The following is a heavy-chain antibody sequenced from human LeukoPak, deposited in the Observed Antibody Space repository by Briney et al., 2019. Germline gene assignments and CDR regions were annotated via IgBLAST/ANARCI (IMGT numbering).Heavy chain of an antibody. CDR3: ARDGIGGSSGRYSINYFDY. CDR1: GFTFSSYA. V-gene: IGHV3-30*04. D-gene: IGHD6-19*01. J-gene: IGHJ4*02. CDR2: ISYDGSNK. Sequence: GGSLRLSCAASGFTFSSYAMHWVRQAPGKGLEWVAVISYDGSNKYYADSVKGRLTISRDNSKNTLYLQMNSLRAEDTAVYYCARDGIGGSSGRYSINYFDYWGQGTLVTVSS.